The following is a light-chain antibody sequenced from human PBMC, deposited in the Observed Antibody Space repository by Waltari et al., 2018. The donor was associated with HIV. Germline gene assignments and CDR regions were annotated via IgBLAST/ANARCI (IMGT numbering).Light chain of an antibody. J-gene: IGLJ2*01. CDR3: SSYAGARGGV. CDR2: DVN. Sequence: QSALTQPASVSESPGQSITISCSGTSSDIGSYNIVSWYQQHPGKAPKLIIYDVNKPPSGVSNRCSGSKSGNTASLTISGLQAEDEADYYCSSYAGARGGVFGGGTKLTVL. V-gene: IGLV2-23*02. CDR1: SSDIGSYNI.